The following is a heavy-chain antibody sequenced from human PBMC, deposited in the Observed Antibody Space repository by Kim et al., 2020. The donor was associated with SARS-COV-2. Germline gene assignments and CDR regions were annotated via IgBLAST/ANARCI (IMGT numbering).Heavy chain of an antibody. D-gene: IGHD3-10*01. CDR3: AGYMTYYYGSGSQFDP. Sequence: SETLSLTCTVSGYSISSGYYWGWIRQPPGKGLEWIGSIYHSGSTYYNPSLKSRVTISVDTSKNQFSLKLSSVTAADTAVYYCAGYMTYYYGSGSQFDPWG. CDR1: GYSISSGYY. V-gene: IGHV4-38-2*02. J-gene: IGHJ5*02. CDR2: IYHSGST.